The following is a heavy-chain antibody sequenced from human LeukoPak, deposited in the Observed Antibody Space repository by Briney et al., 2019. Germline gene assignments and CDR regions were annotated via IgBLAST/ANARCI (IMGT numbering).Heavy chain of an antibody. J-gene: IGHJ4*02. CDR3: ITTLSVIARGH. D-gene: IGHD2-21*01. V-gene: IGHV3-15*01. CDR1: GFTFSNAW. CDR2: IFSKTEGETT. Sequence: GGSLRLSCAGSGFTFSNAWMTWVRQAPGRGLEWVGRIFSKTEGETTDYAAPVKGRFTISRDDSKNTVYLLMNSLKTEDTAVYYCITTLSVIARGHWGQGTLVTVSS.